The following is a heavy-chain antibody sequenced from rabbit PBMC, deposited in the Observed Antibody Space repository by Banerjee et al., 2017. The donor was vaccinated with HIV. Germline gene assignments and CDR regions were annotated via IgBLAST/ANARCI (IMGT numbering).Heavy chain of an antibody. CDR1: GFDLSSSYW. Sequence: QEQLEESGGGLVKPEGSLTLTCKASGFDLSSSYWICWVRQAPGKGLELIACIYGGSSGSTYYASWAKGRFTISKTSSTTVTLQMTSLTAADTATYFCARGDDGSFNLWGPGTLVTVS. CDR3: ARGDDGSFNL. D-gene: IGHD4-2*01. V-gene: IGHV1S45*01. J-gene: IGHJ4*01. CDR2: IYGGSSGST.